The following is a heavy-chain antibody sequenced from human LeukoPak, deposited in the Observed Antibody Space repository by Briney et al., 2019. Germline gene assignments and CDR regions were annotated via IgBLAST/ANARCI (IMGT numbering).Heavy chain of an antibody. CDR3: ARVLSRGMSSGYYSPFDY. CDR2: ISYDGSNK. V-gene: IGHV3-30-3*01. CDR1: GFTFSSYA. Sequence: GGSLRLSCAASGFTFSSYAMHWVRQAPGKGLEWVAVISYDGSNKYYADSVKGRFTISRDNSKNTLYLQTNSLRAEDTAVYYCARVLSRGMSSGYYSPFDYWGQGTLVTVSS. D-gene: IGHD3-22*01. J-gene: IGHJ4*02.